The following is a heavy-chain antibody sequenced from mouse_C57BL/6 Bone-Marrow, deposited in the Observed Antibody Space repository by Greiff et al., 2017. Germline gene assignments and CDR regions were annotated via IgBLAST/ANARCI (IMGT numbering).Heavy chain of an antibody. CDR2: ISPSNGGT. CDR3: ARLGLRRPYYAMDY. V-gene: IGHV1-53*01. Sequence: QVQLQQPGTELVKPGASVKLSCTASGYTFTSYRMHWVKQRPGQGLEWIGNISPSNGGTNYNEKFKSQATMTVDKSSSTTYMQFSSLTSEDSAFYYCARLGLRRPYYAMDYWGKGTSVTGSS. J-gene: IGHJ4*01. CDR1: GYTFTSYR. D-gene: IGHD2-2*01.